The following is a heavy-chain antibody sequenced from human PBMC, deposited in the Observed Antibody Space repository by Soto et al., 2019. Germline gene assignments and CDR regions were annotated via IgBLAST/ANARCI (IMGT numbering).Heavy chain of an antibody. CDR1: GGSISSTDHY. J-gene: IGHJ6*02. V-gene: IGHV4-39*01. CDR3: ARLVFHCLRGSCDDYSFYGLDV. Sequence: KASETLSLTCTVSGGSISSTDHYWGWVRQPPGKGLEWLGSIYFAGSTFHNPALKSRATISVDTSRKQFSLRLTTVTASDTAVYYCARLVFHCLRGSCDDYSFYGLDVWGQGTTVTVSS. CDR2: IYFAGST. D-gene: IGHD2-15*01.